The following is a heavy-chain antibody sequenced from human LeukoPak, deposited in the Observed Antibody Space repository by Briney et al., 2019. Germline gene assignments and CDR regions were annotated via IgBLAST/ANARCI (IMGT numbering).Heavy chain of an antibody. CDR2: ISYDGSNK. J-gene: IGHJ4*02. CDR3: ARDYYDSSGYYPWGY. V-gene: IGHV3-30*03. D-gene: IGHD3-22*01. Sequence: GGSLRLSCAASGFTFSNYWMSWVRQAPGKGLEWVAVISYDGSNKYYADSVKGRFTSSRDNSKNTLYLQMNSLRAEDTAVYYCARDYYDSSGYYPWGYWGQGTLVTVSS. CDR1: GFTFSNYW.